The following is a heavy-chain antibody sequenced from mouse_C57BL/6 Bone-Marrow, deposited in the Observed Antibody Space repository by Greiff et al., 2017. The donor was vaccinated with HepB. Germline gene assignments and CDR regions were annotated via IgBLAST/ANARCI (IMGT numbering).Heavy chain of an antibody. CDR3: ARLYYYGSSPYAMDY. CDR1: GFTFSDYG. Sequence: VQLQQSGGGLVQPGGSLKLSCAASGFTFSDYGMAWVRQAPRKGPEWVAFISNLAYSIYYADTVTGRFTISRENAKNTLYLEMSSLRSEDTAMYYCARLYYYGSSPYAMDYWGQGTSVTVSS. J-gene: IGHJ4*01. D-gene: IGHD1-1*01. V-gene: IGHV5-15*01. CDR2: ISNLAYSI.